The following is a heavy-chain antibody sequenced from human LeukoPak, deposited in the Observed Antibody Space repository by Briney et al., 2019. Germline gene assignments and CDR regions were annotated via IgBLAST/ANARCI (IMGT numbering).Heavy chain of an antibody. D-gene: IGHD2-15*01. CDR3: ARVVVAGTGFDAFDI. J-gene: IGHJ3*02. CDR2: IIPILGTA. CDR1: GGTFNTYA. Sequence: SVKVYCKASGGTFNTYAISWVRQAPGQWLEWMGGIIPILGTANYAQKFQGTVTITTDESTSTAYMELSSLRSEDTAVYYCARVVVAGTGFDAFDIWGQGTMVTVSS. V-gene: IGHV1-69*05.